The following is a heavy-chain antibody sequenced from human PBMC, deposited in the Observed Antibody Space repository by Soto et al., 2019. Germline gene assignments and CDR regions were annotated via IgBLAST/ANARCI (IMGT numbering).Heavy chain of an antibody. V-gene: IGHV4-59*11. CDR1: GDSLNNHY. CDR2: IYDSGST. CDR3: ARSSMVLVDYFDF. J-gene: IGHJ4*02. Sequence: SETLSLTCSVSGDSLNNHYWTWIRQSPGKGLEWIGNIYDSGSTNYSPALKSRVSMSVDTSKNLFSLKMNSVTAADTAVYYCARSSMVLVDYFDFWGQGTVVTVSS. D-gene: IGHD3-10*01.